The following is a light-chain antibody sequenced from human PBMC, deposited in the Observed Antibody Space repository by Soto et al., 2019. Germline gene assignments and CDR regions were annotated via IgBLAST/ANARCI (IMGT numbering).Light chain of an antibody. Sequence: QSVLTQPASVSGSPGQSITISCTGTSSDVGNYNLVSWYQQHPGKAPKLMIYDVSKRPSGVSNRFSGSKSGNTASLTISGLQADDEADYNCCSYAGDSYVFGTGTKVTVL. CDR3: CSYAGDSYV. V-gene: IGLV2-23*02. CDR1: SSDVGNYNL. J-gene: IGLJ1*01. CDR2: DVS.